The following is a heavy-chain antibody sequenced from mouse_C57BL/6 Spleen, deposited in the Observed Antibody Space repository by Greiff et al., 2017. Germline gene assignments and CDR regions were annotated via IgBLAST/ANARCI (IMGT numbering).Heavy chain of an antibody. J-gene: IGHJ1*03. D-gene: IGHD1-1*01. CDR1: GYTFTDYY. Sequence: EVQLQQSGPVLVKPGASVKMSCKASGYTFTDYYMNWVKQSHGKSLEWIGVINPYNGGTSYNQKFKGKATLTVDKSSSTAYMELNSLTSEDSAVYNCANYYGSLWWYFDVWGTGTTVTVSS. V-gene: IGHV1-19*01. CDR2: INPYNGGT. CDR3: ANYYGSLWWYFDV.